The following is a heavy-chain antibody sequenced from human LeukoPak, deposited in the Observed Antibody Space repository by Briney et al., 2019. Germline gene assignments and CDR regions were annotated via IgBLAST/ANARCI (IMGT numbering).Heavy chain of an antibody. J-gene: IGHJ4*02. V-gene: IGHV3-48*02. CDR3: ARESYWGSSGKGFDY. D-gene: IGHD7-27*01. CDR1: GFIFTVYS. CDR2: IDRSSNNI. Sequence: GGSLRLSCAASGFIFTVYSMNWVRQAPGNGLERVSYIDRSSNNIYYPYSVKGRFTISRDNAKNSLYLQMNSLRDEDTAVYYCARESYWGSSGKGFDYWGQGTLVTVSS.